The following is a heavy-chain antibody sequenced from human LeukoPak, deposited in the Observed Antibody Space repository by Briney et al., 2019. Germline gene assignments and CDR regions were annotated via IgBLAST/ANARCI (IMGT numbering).Heavy chain of an antibody. CDR2: ISYSGTT. D-gene: IGHD1-26*01. J-gene: IGHJ6*03. CDR3: ASKQWVYYYMDV. V-gene: IGHV4-39*01. Sequence: PSETLSLTCTVSGGSISSSNYYWGWIRQPPGKGLEWIGSISYSGTTYYNPSLKSRVTIFVDTSNNQFSLKLSSVTAADTAVYYCASKQWVYYYMDVWGKGTTVTVSS. CDR1: GGSISSSNYY.